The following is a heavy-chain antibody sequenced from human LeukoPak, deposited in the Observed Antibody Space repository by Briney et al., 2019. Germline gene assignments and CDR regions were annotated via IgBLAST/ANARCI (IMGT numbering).Heavy chain of an antibody. CDR2: IYDSGST. J-gene: IGHJ4*02. V-gene: IGHV4-61*08. CDR1: GGSISSGDYY. CDR3: ARSPRGRSGSYLDY. Sequence: SETLSLTCTVSGGSISSGDYYWSWIRQPPGKGLEWIGYIYDSGSTNYNSSLKSRVTISVDTSKNQFSLKLSSVTAADTAVYYCARSPRGRSGSYLDYWGQGTLVTVSS. D-gene: IGHD1-26*01.